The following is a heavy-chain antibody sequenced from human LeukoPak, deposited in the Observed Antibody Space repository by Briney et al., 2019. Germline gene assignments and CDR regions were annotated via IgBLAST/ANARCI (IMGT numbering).Heavy chain of an antibody. V-gene: IGHV4-38-2*02. Sequence: TPSETLSLTCTVSGYSISSGYYWGWIRQPPGKGLEWIGSIYHSGSTYYNPSLKSRLTMSVDTSKNQFSLKLSSVTAADTAVYYCARQRGTSGYYGFCDYWGQGTLVTVSS. J-gene: IGHJ4*02. CDR1: GYSISSGYY. D-gene: IGHD3-3*01. CDR2: IYHSGST. CDR3: ARQRGTSGYYGFCDY.